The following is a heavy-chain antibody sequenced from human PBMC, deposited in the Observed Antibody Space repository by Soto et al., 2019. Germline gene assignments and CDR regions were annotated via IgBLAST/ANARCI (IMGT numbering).Heavy chain of an antibody. Sequence: GGSLRLSCAASGFTFNSHGMHWVRQAPGKGLGWVALISYDGSNIYYVDSVKGRFTISRDNSKNTLYLQMNSLRPEDTAVYYCAKRGFCGGGSWYSFHFDYWGPGTLVTVSS. CDR2: ISYDGSNI. J-gene: IGHJ4*02. V-gene: IGHV3-30*18. D-gene: IGHD2-15*01. CDR3: AKRGFCGGGSWYSFHFDY. CDR1: GFTFNSHG.